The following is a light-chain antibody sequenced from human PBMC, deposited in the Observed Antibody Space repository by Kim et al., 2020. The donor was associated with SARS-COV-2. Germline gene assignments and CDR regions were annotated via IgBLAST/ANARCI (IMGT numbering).Light chain of an antibody. CDR1: QGISSW. CDR3: QQANILPWT. CDR2: AAS. Sequence: DIQMTQSPSSVSASLGDRVTITCRASQGISSWLDWYQQKPGKAPKLLIYAASSLQSGVPSRFSGSGSGTDFTLTISSLQHEDFATYNCQQANILPWTFGQGTKMDIK. J-gene: IGKJ1*01. V-gene: IGKV1-12*01.